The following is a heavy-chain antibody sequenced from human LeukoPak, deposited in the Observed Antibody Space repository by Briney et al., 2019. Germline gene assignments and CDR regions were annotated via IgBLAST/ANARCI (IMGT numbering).Heavy chain of an antibody. J-gene: IGHJ4*02. CDR3: ARHGYDSSGYYYYY. V-gene: IGHV4-4*09. D-gene: IGHD3-22*01. CDR1: GGSISSYY. Sequence: SETLSLTCTVSGGSISSYYWSWTRQPPGKGLEWIGYIYTSGSTNYNPSLKSRVTISVDTSKNQFSLKLSSVTAADTAVYYCARHGYDSSGYYYYYWGQGTLVTVSS. CDR2: IYTSGST.